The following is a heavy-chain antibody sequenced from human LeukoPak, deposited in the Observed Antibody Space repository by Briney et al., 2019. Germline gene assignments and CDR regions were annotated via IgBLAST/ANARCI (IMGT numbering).Heavy chain of an antibody. J-gene: IGHJ6*02. CDR1: GYTLTELS. Sequence: GASVKVSCKVSGYTLTELSMHWVRQAPGEGLEWMGGFDPEDGETIYAQKFQGRVTMTEDTSTDTAYMELSSLRSEDTAVYYCARDTSRITMIVVALQYYGMDVWGQGTTVTVSS. CDR2: FDPEDGET. CDR3: ARDTSRITMIVVALQYYGMDV. D-gene: IGHD3-22*01. V-gene: IGHV1-24*01.